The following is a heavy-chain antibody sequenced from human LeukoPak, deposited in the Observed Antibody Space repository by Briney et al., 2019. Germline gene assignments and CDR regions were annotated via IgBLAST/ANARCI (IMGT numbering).Heavy chain of an antibody. Sequence: PGGSLRLSCAASGFTFNIYAMSWVRQAPGKGLEWVSYISSSGSTIYYADSVKGRFTISRDNAKNSLYLQMNSLRAEDTAVYYRARVSGEWPHWGQGTLVTVSS. D-gene: IGHD3-3*01. CDR2: ISSSGSTI. CDR3: ARVSGEWPH. V-gene: IGHV3-48*03. J-gene: IGHJ4*02. CDR1: GFTFNIYA.